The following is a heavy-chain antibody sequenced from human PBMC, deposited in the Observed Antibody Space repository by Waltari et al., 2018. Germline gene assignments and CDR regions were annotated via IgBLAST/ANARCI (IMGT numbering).Heavy chain of an antibody. D-gene: IGHD5-12*01. CDR2: ISAYHGNT. J-gene: IGHJ4*02. CDR1: GSTFTSYG. Sequence: QVQLVQSGAEVKKPGASVKVSCKASGSTFTSYGISWVRQAAGQGLEWMGWISAYHGNTNYAQKLQGRVTMHTDTSTSTAYMELRSLRSDDTAVYYCARDRERWLQSGNLDYWGKGTLVTVAS. V-gene: IGHV1-18*01. CDR3: ARDRERWLQSGNLDY.